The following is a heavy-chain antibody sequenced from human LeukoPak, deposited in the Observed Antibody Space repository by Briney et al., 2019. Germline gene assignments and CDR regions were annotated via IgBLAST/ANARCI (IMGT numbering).Heavy chain of an antibody. CDR2: ISYDGKKE. V-gene: IGHV3-30*03. CDR3: ARDDGSAGDFLRAIY. D-gene: IGHD4-17*01. Sequence: GGSLRLSCATSGFTFSSYGINWVRQASGKGLEWMAGISYDGKKEFYPDSVKGRFTISRDSIKNTVYLQMNSLRPEDTAVYYCARDDGSAGDFLRAIYWGQGASVTVAS. CDR1: GFTFSSYG. J-gene: IGHJ4*02.